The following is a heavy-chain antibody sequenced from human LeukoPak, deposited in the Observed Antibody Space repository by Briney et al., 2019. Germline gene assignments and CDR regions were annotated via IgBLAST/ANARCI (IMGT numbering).Heavy chain of an antibody. D-gene: IGHD3-22*01. CDR1: GGSFSGYY. CDR2: INHSGST. CDR3: ARGRYYYDA. V-gene: IGHV4-34*01. J-gene: IGHJ5*02. Sequence: SETLSLTCAVYGGSFSGYYWSWIRQPPGEGLEWIGEINHSGSTNYNSSLKSRVTISVDTSKNQFSLKLSSVTAADTAVYYCARGRYYYDAWGQGTLVTVSS.